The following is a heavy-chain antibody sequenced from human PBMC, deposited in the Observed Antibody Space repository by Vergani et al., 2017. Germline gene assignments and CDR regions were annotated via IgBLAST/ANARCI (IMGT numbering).Heavy chain of an antibody. Sequence: QVQLQQWGAGLLKPSETLSLTCAVYGGSFSGYYWSWIRQPPGKGLEWIGEINHSGSTNYNPSLKSRVTISIDTSKDQFSLKLSSVTAADTAVYYCAGGYCSSTSCRGYYFDYWGQGTLVTVSS. D-gene: IGHD2-2*01. J-gene: IGHJ4*02. CDR1: GGSFSGYY. CDR3: AGGYCSSTSCRGYYFDY. V-gene: IGHV4-34*01. CDR2: INHSGST.